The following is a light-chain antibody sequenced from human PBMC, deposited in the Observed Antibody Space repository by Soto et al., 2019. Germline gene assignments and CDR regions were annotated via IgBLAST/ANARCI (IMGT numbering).Light chain of an antibody. CDR2: EGT. CDR1: SSDVGSYDL. V-gene: IGLV2-23*01. Sequence: QSPLTQPASVSGSPGQSITISCTGTSSDVGSYDLVSWYQHHPGKVPKLMVYEGTKRPSGVSDRFSGSKSGNTASLTISWLQAEDGADYYCYTYAGDSLYVFGTWTKVNVL. J-gene: IGLJ1*01. CDR3: YTYAGDSLYV.